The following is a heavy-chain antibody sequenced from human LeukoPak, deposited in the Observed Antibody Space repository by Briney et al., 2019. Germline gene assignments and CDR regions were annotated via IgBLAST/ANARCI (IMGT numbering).Heavy chain of an antibody. Sequence: SETLSLTCTVSGGSVSSRNYYWGWIRQPPGKGLEWIGSINYSGITYYSPSLKSRVTISVDTSKNQFFLDLRSVTATDTAVYYCARVNIAVVPSTNFDYWGQGILVTVSS. D-gene: IGHD2-2*01. J-gene: IGHJ4*02. CDR1: GGSVSSRNYY. CDR3: ARVNIAVVPSTNFDY. V-gene: IGHV4-39*01. CDR2: INYSGIT.